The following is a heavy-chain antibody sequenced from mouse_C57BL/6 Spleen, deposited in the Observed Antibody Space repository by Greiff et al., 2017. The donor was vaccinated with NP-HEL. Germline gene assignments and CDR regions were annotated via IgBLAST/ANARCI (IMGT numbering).Heavy chain of an antibody. V-gene: IGHV5-16*01. J-gene: IGHJ2*01. CDR3: ARDGGFYFDY. Sequence: EVQLQESEAGLVQPGSSMKLSCTASGFTFSDYSMAWVRQVPEKGLEWVANINYDGSSTYYLDSLKSRFIISRDNAKNILYLQMSSLKSEDTATYYCARDGGFYFDYWGQGTTLTVSA. CDR1: GFTFSDYS. CDR2: INYDGSST.